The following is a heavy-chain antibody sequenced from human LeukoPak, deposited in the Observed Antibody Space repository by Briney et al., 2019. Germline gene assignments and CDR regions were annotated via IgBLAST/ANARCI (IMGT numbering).Heavy chain of an antibody. J-gene: IGHJ4*02. CDR2: ISGTGGNT. Sequence: GGSLRLSCAASGFTFSSYAMRWVRQARGKGLEGVSGISGTGGNTYYADSVKGRFTISRDNSKNTLYLQINSLRAEDTAVYYCAKDRYSGSPYYFDYWAQGTLVTVSS. D-gene: IGHD5-12*01. V-gene: IGHV3-23*01. CDR3: AKDRYSGSPYYFDY. CDR1: GFTFSSYA.